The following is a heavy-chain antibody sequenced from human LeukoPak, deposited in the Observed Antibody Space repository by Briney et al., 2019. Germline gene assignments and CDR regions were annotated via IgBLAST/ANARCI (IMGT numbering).Heavy chain of an antibody. Sequence: ASVKVSCKASGYTFTSYGISWVRQAPGQGLEWMGWISAYNGSTNYAQKLQGRVTMTTDTSTSTAYMELRSLRSDDTAVYYCARGSPAMVYYGMDVWGQGTTVTVSS. V-gene: IGHV1-18*01. D-gene: IGHD5-18*01. J-gene: IGHJ6*02. CDR2: ISAYNGST. CDR1: GYTFTSYG. CDR3: ARGSPAMVYYGMDV.